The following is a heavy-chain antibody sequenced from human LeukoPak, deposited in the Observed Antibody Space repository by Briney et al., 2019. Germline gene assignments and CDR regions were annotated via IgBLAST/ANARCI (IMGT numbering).Heavy chain of an antibody. CDR3: AKDSGDYFSIQNYFDC. CDR1: GLSFSDHY. J-gene: IGHJ4*02. V-gene: IGHV3-66*02. CDR2: IYSGGSR. Sequence: GGSLILSCAASGLSFSDHYMDWVRQAPGTGLQWVSVIYSGGSRYYADSVKGRFTISRDDSKNTLYLQVNSLRPDDTAVYYCAKDSGDYFSIQNYFDCWGQGTLVTVSS. D-gene: IGHD3-22*01.